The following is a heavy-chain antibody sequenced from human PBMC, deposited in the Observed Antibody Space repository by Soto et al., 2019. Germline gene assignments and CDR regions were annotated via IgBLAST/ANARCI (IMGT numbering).Heavy chain of an antibody. D-gene: IGHD3-22*01. CDR2: IYSGGST. J-gene: IGHJ3*02. Sequence: EVQLLESGGGLVQPGGSLRLSCAASGFSFTNFAMSWVRQAPGKGLEWVSVIYSGGSTYYADSVKGRLTISRDKSNNTLYLQMNTLRAEDTAVYYCARGLNYFDHHAFDIWGQGTMVTVSS. V-gene: IGHV3-23*03. CDR3: ARGLNYFDHHAFDI. CDR1: GFSFTNFA.